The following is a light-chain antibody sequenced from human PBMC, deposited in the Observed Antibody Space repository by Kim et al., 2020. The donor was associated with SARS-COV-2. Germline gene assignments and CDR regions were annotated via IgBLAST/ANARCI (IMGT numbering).Light chain of an antibody. J-gene: IGLJ1*01. V-gene: IGLV1-44*01. CDR2: STD. CDR3: AAWDDSLNGYV. CDR1: TSNIGRNT. Sequence: QRVIISCSGSTSNIGRNTVAWYQHFPGAAPRLLIHSTDERPSGVPDRFSGSRSGTSASLVISGLQSEDEADFYCAAWDDSLNGYVFGTGTKVTVL.